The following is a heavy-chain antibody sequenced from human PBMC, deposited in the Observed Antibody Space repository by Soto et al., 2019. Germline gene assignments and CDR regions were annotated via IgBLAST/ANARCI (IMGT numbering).Heavy chain of an antibody. CDR1: GGSISSGGYY. CDR3: ARSPGALFDY. CDR2: IYYSGST. D-gene: IGHD1-26*01. Sequence: SETLSLTCTVSGGSISSGGYYWSWIRQHPGKGLEWIGYIYYSGSTYYNPSLKSRVTISVDTSKNQFSLKLSSVTAADTAVYYCARSPGALFDYWGQGTLVTVSS. V-gene: IGHV4-31*03. J-gene: IGHJ4*02.